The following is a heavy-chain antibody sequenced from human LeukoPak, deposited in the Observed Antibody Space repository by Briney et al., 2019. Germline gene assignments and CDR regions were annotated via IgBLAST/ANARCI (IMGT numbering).Heavy chain of an antibody. CDR2: ISSSSSYI. Sequence: GGSLRLSCAASGFTFSSYSMNWVRQAPGKGLEWVSSISSSSSYIYYADSVKGRFTISRDNAKNSLYLQMNSLRAEDTAVYYCARRWREWFGGYNWFDPWGQGTLVTVSS. CDR1: GFTFSSYS. V-gene: IGHV3-21*01. CDR3: ARRWREWFGGYNWFDP. J-gene: IGHJ5*02. D-gene: IGHD3-10*01.